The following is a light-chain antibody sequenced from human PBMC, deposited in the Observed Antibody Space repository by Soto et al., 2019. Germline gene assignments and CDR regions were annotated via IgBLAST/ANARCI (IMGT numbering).Light chain of an antibody. Sequence: DIQMTQSPSSLSASVGDRVTITCRASQGIRIDLGWFQQRPGKAPKRLIYGASSLQSGVPSRVSGSGSGTEFTLTISNLQPEDFATYYCLQHNSFPRTFGQGTKVEIK. CDR2: GAS. J-gene: IGKJ1*01. CDR3: LQHNSFPRT. CDR1: QGIRID. V-gene: IGKV1-17*02.